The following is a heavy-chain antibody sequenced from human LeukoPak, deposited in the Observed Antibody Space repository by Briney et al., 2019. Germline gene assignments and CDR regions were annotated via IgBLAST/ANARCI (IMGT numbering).Heavy chain of an antibody. CDR2: INPSGGST. CDR1: GYTFTSYY. Sequence: GASVKVSCKASGYTFTSYYMHWVRQAPGQGLEWMGIINPSGGSTSYAQKFQGRVTMTRDTSTSTVYMELSSLRSEDTAVYYCARFCGSTSWHSGYYYGIDVWGQGTTVTVSS. J-gene: IGHJ6*02. CDR3: ARFCGSTSWHSGYYYGIDV. V-gene: IGHV1-46*01. D-gene: IGHD2-2*01.